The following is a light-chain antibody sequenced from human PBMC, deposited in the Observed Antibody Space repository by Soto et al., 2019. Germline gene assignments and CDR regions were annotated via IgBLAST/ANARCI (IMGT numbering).Light chain of an antibody. CDR2: AAS. Sequence: AIRMTQSPSSLSASTGDRVTVTCRASQGISSYLAWYQQKPGKAPKLLIYAASTLQSGVPSRFSGSGSGTDFTLSISCLQSEDLATYYCQQYYSTPSTFGPGTKVDIK. CDR3: QQYYSTPST. V-gene: IGKV1-8*01. J-gene: IGKJ3*01. CDR1: QGISSY.